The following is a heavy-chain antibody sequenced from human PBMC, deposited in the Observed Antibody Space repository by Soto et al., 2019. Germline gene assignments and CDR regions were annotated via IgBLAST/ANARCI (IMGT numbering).Heavy chain of an antibody. V-gene: IGHV1-46*01. D-gene: IGHD3-10*01. CDR2: INPSGGST. CDR3: ARAGSGRGNYYDYGMDV. J-gene: IGHJ6*02. Sequence: APAKISRTASGDTVSSYFMHWVRQAPRQGLEWMGIINPSGGSTSYAQKFQGRVTMTRDTSTSTVYMELSSLRSEDTAVYYCARAGSGRGNYYDYGMDVWGQGTTFTGSS. CDR1: GDTVSSYF.